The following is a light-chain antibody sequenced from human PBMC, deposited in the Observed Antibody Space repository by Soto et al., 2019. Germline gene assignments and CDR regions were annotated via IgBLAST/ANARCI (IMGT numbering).Light chain of an antibody. V-gene: IGLV2-14*01. Sequence: QLVLTQPASVSGSPGQSITISCTGTSSDVGGYNYVSWYQQHPGKAPKLMIYEVSNRPSGVSSRFSGSKSGNTASLTISGLQAEDEADYYCSSYTTSSLWVFGGGTKLTVL. CDR1: SSDVGGYNY. CDR3: SSYTTSSLWV. CDR2: EVS. J-gene: IGLJ3*02.